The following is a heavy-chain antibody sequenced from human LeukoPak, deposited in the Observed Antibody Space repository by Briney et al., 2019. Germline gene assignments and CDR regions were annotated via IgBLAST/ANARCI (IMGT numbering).Heavy chain of an antibody. CDR3: ARHPIYYYDSSGYPDYFDY. CDR2: IYYSGST. J-gene: IGHJ4*02. V-gene: IGHV4-39*01. CDR1: GGSFSGYY. Sequence: PSETLSLTCAVYGGSFSGYYWGWIRQPPGKGLEWIGSIYYSGSTYYNPSLKSRVTISVDTSKNQFSLKLSSVTAADTAVYYCARHPIYYYDSSGYPDYFDYWGQGTLVTVSS. D-gene: IGHD3-22*01.